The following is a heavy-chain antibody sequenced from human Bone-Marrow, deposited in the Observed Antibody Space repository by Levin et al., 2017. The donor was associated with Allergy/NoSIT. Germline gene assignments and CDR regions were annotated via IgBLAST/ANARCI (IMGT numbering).Heavy chain of an antibody. CDR1: GFTFSDYY. CDR3: ARDEYYYDSSGYYIFDY. D-gene: IGHD3-22*01. V-gene: IGHV3-11*01. J-gene: IGHJ4*02. Sequence: PGGSLRLSCAASGFTFSDYYMSWIRQAPGKGLEWVSYISSSGSTIYYADSVKGRFTISRDNAKNSLYLQMNSLRAEDTAVYYCARDEYYYDSSGYYIFDYWGQGTLVTVSS. CDR2: ISSSGSTI.